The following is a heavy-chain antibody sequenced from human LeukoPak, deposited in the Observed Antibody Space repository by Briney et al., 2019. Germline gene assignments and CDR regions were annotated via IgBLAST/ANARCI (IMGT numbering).Heavy chain of an antibody. V-gene: IGHV3-30*18. CDR2: ISYDGSNK. Sequence: GGSLRLSCAASGFTFSNYAMHWVRQAPGKGLEWVAVISYDGSNKYYADSVKGRFTISRDNSKNTLYLQMNSLRAEDTAVYYCAKDFYYDSSGYYYGIFDYWGQGTLVTVSS. D-gene: IGHD3-22*01. CDR3: AKDFYYDSSGYYYGIFDY. J-gene: IGHJ4*02. CDR1: GFTFSNYA.